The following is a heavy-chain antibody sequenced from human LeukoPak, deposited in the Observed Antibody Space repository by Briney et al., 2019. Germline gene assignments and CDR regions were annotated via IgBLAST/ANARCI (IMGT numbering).Heavy chain of an antibody. V-gene: IGHV3-53*01. J-gene: IGHJ4*02. CDR1: GFTFSSYS. D-gene: IGHD6-19*01. CDR3: ARDDTSGGYYEFGY. CDR2: IGNDGRT. Sequence: RPGGSLRLSCAASGFTFSSYSMNWVRQAPGKGLECVSVIGNDGRTYYANSVKGRFTISRDISKNMVYLQVNSLRDDDTAVYYCARDDTSGGYYEFGYWGQGALLIVSS.